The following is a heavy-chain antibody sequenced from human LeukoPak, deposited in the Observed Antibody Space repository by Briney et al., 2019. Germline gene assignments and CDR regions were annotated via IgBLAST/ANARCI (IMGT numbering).Heavy chain of an antibody. CDR3: ATRIAAAGFDY. J-gene: IGHJ4*02. CDR2: IYPGDSDT. D-gene: IGHD6-13*01. Sequence: GESLEISCKGSGYSFPEYWIGWVRQMPGKGPELMGIIYPGDSDTRYSPSFQGQVTISADKSISTAYLQWSSLKASDTAMYYCATRIAAAGFDYWGQGTLVTVSS. CDR1: GYSFPEYW. V-gene: IGHV5-51*01.